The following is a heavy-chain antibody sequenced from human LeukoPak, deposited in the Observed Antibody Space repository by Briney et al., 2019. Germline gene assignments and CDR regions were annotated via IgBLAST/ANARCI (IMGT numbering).Heavy chain of an antibody. CDR1: GYTFTSYD. J-gene: IGHJ5*02. Sequence: ASVKVSCKASGYTFTSYDINWVRQATGQGLEWMGWMNPNSGNTGYAQKFQGRVTMTRNTSISTAYMELSCLRSEDAAVYYCARGYCSSTSCYLYWFDPWGQGTLVTVSS. D-gene: IGHD2-2*01. V-gene: IGHV1-8*01. CDR3: ARGYCSSTSCYLYWFDP. CDR2: MNPNSGNT.